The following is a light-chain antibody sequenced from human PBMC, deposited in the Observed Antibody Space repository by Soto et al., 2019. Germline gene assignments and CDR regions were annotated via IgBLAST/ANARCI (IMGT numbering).Light chain of an antibody. Sequence: QSALTQPASVSGSPGQSITISCTGTSSDVGGYNYVSWYQQHPGKAPKLMIYDVSNRPSGVSNRFSGSKSGNTASLTISGLQAEDEADYYCSSYTSSSIGVFGTGTKVTVL. CDR2: DVS. J-gene: IGLJ1*01. CDR1: SSDVGGYNY. V-gene: IGLV2-14*01. CDR3: SSYTSSSIGV.